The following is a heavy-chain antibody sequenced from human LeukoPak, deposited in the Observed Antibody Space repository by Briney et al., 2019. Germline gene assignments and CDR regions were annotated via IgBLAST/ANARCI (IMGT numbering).Heavy chain of an antibody. J-gene: IGHJ4*02. Sequence: PSETLSLTCTVSGGSISSGGYYWSWIRQHPGTGLEWIGYIYYSGSTYYNPSLKSRVTISVDTSKNQFSLKLSSVTAADTAVYYCARDEYSSGWYTYGYWGQGTLVTVSS. CDR1: GGSISSGGYY. CDR3: ARDEYSSGWYTYGY. V-gene: IGHV4-31*03. CDR2: IYYSGST. D-gene: IGHD6-19*01.